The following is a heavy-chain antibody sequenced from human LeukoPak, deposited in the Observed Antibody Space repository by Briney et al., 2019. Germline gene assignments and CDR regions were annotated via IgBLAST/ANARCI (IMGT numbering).Heavy chain of an antibody. V-gene: IGHV1-69*06. Sequence: GASVKVSCKASGGTFSSYAISWVRQAPGQGLEWMGGIIPIFGTANYAQKFQGRVTITADKSTSTAYMELSSLRSEDTAVYYCARDLTSYYDFWSGYIWFDPWGQGTLVTVSS. CDR1: GGTFSSYA. D-gene: IGHD3-3*01. J-gene: IGHJ5*02. CDR3: ARDLTSYYDFWSGYIWFDP. CDR2: IIPIFGTA.